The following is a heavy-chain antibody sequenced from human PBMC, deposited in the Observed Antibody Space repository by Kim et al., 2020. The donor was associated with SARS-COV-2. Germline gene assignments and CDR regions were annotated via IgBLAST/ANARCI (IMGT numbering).Heavy chain of an antibody. J-gene: IGHJ6*02. V-gene: IGHV1-69*13. CDR3: ATPDRGVPHYYYYGMDV. D-gene: IGHD3-10*01. CDR2: IIPIFGTA. Sequence: SVKVSCNASGGTFSSYAISGVRQAPGQGLEWMGGIIPIFGTANYAQKFQGRVTITADESTSTAYMELSSLRSEDTAVYYCATPDRGVPHYYYYGMDVWGQGTTVTVSS. CDR1: GGTFSSYA.